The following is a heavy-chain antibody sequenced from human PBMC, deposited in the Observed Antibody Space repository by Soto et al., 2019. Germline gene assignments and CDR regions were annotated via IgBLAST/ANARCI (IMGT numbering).Heavy chain of an antibody. D-gene: IGHD3-10*01. CDR3: TRGPRPISTGTGAY. V-gene: IGHV3-74*01. Sequence: EVQLVESGGGLVPPGGSVRLSCAASGFIFKMYWMHWVRQSPGKGLVWISRIYNDGTYSDYADSVRGRFTISRDNVNDTLYLKINNLRAEDSVLYYCTRGPRPISTGTGAYWGQGTQVTVSS. CDR2: IYNDGTYS. J-gene: IGHJ4*02. CDR1: GFIFKMYW.